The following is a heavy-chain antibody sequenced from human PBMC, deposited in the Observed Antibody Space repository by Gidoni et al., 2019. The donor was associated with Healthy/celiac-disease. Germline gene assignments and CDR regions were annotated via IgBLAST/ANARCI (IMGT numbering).Heavy chain of an antibody. CDR2: IIPILGTA. J-gene: IGHJ6*02. D-gene: IGHD3-22*01. CDR1: GGPFSSYA. CDR3: ARVPEGDYYDSSAYYYYGMDV. V-gene: IGHV1-69*01. Sequence: QVQLVQSGAEVKKPGSSVNVSCKASGGPFSSYAISWGRHAPGQGLEWMGGIIPILGTANYAQKFQGRVTITADESTSTAYMELSSLRSEDTAVYYCARVPEGDYYDSSAYYYYGMDVWGQGTTVTVSS.